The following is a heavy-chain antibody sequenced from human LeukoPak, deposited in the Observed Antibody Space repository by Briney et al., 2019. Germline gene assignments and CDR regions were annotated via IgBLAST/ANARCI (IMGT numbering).Heavy chain of an antibody. CDR1: GGSFSGYY. V-gene: IGHV4-34*01. CDR2: INHSGST. D-gene: IGHD3-3*01. J-gene: IGHJ5*02. Sequence: SETLSLTCAIYGGSFSGYYWSWIRQPPGKGLEWIGEINHSGSTNYNPSLKSRLTISVDTSKIQFSLKLSSVTAADTAVYYCARDDSWSGFNWFDPWGQGTLVTVSS. CDR3: ARDDSWSGFNWFDP.